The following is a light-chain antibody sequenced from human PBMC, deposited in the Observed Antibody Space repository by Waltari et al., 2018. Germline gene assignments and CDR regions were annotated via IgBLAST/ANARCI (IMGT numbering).Light chain of an antibody. CDR1: HSVNNY. CDR3: QQRRNWPLT. J-gene: IGKJ4*01. Sequence: SFRASHSVNNYLAWYQQKPGQAPRLLIYGASNRATGIPARFSGSGSGTDFTLTISTLEPEDFAVYYCQQRRNWPLTFGGGTKVEIK. CDR2: GAS. V-gene: IGKV3-11*01.